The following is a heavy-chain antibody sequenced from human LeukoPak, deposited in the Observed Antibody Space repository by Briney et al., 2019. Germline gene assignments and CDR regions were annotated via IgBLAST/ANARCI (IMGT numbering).Heavy chain of an antibody. D-gene: IGHD3-16*01. CDR3: ARVIYDYAREAYYYYYMDV. Sequence: SETLSLTCTFSGGSITSYYWSWIRQPPGKGLEWIGYIYYSGSTNYNPSLKSRVTISVDTSKNQFSLKLSSVTAADTAVYYCARVIYDYAREAYYYYYMDVWGKGTTVTISS. CDR1: GGSITSYY. CDR2: IYYSGST. J-gene: IGHJ6*03. V-gene: IGHV4-59*01.